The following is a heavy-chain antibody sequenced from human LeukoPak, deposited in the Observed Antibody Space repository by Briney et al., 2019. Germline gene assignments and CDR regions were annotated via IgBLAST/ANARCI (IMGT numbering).Heavy chain of an antibody. CDR3: ARQIGMVGANADAFDI. CDR1: GYSFTSYW. J-gene: IGHJ3*02. V-gene: IGHV5-51*01. D-gene: IGHD1-26*01. Sequence: ESLKISCKGSGYSFTSYWIGWVRQMPGKGLEWMGIIYPGDSDTRYSPSFQGQVTISADKSISTAYLQWSSLKASDTAMYYCARQIGMVGANADAFDIWGQGTMVTVSS. CDR2: IYPGDSDT.